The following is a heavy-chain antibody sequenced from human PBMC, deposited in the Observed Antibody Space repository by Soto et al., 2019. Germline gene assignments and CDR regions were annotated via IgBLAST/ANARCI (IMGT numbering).Heavy chain of an antibody. CDR1: GFTFSTYW. CDR3: ARASSGTSGAIDY. CDR2: INSDGSEK. D-gene: IGHD2-2*01. J-gene: IGHJ4*02. V-gene: IGHV3-74*01. Sequence: SGFTFSTYWMHWVRQAPGKGLVWVSRINSDGSEKYYVDSVKGRFTISRDNAENSVYLQMNSLTVEDTAMYYCARASSGTSGAIDYWGQGTLVTVSS.